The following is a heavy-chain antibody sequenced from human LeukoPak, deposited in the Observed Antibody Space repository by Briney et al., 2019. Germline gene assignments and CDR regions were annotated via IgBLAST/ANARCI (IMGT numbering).Heavy chain of an antibody. CDR1: GXSVSDNY. CDR2: IHSGGNI. V-gene: IGHV3-53*01. Sequence: PGGSLRLSCAASGXSVSDNYMSWVRQAPGKGLEWVSIIHSGGNIYYADSVKGRFTISRDNSQNTLYLQMNSLRAEDTAVYYCARDRGYAMDVWGQGTTVTVSS. J-gene: IGHJ6*02. D-gene: IGHD1-1*01. CDR3: ARDRGYAMDV.